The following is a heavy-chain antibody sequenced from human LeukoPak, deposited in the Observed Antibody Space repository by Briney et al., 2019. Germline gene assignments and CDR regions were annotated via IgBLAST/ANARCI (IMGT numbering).Heavy chain of an antibody. CDR3: AKWGDYDILTGHYVPDY. CDR2: ITGSDGTS. J-gene: IGHJ4*02. CDR1: GFTFTNYA. Sequence: PGTSLRLSCVASGFTFTNYAMSWVRQAPGKGLEWVSAITGSDGTSHYADSVKGRFTIPRDNSKNTLYLQVNSLRAEDTAVYYCAKWGDYDILTGHYVPDYWGQGTLVTVSS. D-gene: IGHD3-9*01. V-gene: IGHV3-23*01.